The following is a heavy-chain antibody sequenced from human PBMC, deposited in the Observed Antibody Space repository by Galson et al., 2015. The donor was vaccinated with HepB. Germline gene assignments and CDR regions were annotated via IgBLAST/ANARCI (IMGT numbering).Heavy chain of an antibody. J-gene: IGHJ3*02. Sequence: SVKVSCKVSGYTLTELSMHWVRQAPGKGLEWMGGFDPEDGETIYAQKFQGRVTMTEDTSTDTAYMELSSLRSEGTAVYYCASRGVEQQRYGAFDIWGQGTMVTVSS. V-gene: IGHV1-24*01. CDR3: ASRGVEQQRYGAFDI. D-gene: IGHD6-13*01. CDR2: FDPEDGET. CDR1: GYTLTELS.